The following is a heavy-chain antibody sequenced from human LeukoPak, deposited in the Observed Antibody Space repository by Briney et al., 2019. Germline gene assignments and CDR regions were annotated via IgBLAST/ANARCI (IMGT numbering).Heavy chain of an antibody. V-gene: IGHV4-61*02. D-gene: IGHD2-21*02. J-gene: IGHJ2*01. CDR3: ARRGVVTATPRGWYFDL. CDR1: GGSISSGSYY. CDR2: IYTSGST. Sequence: SETLSLTCTVSGGSISSGSYYWSWIRQPAGKGLEWIGRIYTSGSTNYNPSLKSRVTISVDTSKNQFSLKLSSVTAADTAVYYCARRGVVTATPRGWYFDLWGRGTLVTVSS.